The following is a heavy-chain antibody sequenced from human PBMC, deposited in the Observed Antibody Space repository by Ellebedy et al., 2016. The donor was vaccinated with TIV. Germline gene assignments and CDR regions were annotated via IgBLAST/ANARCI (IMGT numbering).Heavy chain of an antibody. V-gene: IGHV3-30*18. J-gene: IGHJ6*02. CDR3: AKSSSHYYYGPEI. CDR2: ISSDGGNK. Sequence: PGGSLRLSCAASGFAFQYDAMHWVRQAPGKGLEWVAVISSDGGNKFYAASVKGRFTISKDNSENPLSLQMNSLRGDDTAVYYCAKSSSHYYYGPEIWGQGATVTASS. CDR1: GFAFQYDA. D-gene: IGHD6-6*01.